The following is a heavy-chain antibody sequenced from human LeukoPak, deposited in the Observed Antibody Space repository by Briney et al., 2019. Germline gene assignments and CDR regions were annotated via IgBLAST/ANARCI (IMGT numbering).Heavy chain of an antibody. J-gene: IGHJ3*02. D-gene: IGHD3-22*01. CDR3: ASYYDSSGDAFDI. Sequence: SQTLSLTCTVSGGSISSGGYYWSWIRQHPGQGLEWVGYIYYSGSTYYNPSLKSRVTISVDTSKNQFSLKLSSVTAADTAVYYCASYYDSSGDAFDIWGQGTMVTVSS. V-gene: IGHV4-31*03. CDR1: GGSISSGGYY. CDR2: IYYSGST.